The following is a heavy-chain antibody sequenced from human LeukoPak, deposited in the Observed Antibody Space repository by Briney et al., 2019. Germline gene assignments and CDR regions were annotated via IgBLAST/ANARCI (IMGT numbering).Heavy chain of an antibody. V-gene: IGHV1-2*02. Sequence: ASVQVSCKASGYTFTDQWIHWVRQAPGQGLEWVGWINPNSGGTNYAETFEGGIAMTTDTSINTAYMEMSRLTSDDTAVYYCARAHSSLRLYHFDYWGQGTLVTVSS. CDR3: ARAHSSLRLYHFDY. CDR1: GYTFTDQW. D-gene: IGHD6-13*01. CDR2: INPNSGGT. J-gene: IGHJ4*02.